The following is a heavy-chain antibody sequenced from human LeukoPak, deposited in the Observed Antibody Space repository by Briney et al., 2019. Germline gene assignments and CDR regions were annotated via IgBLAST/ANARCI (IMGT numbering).Heavy chain of an antibody. CDR2: ISSNGGDT. D-gene: IGHD3-9*01. Sequence: PGGSLRLSCAASGFIFSTYGMHWVRQAPGKGLEYVSAISSNGGDTYYANSVKGRFTISRDNSKNTLYLQMGSLRTEDMAVYYCARGTYYDILTAYSLGDYWGQGTLVTVSS. CDR3: ARGTYYDILTAYSLGDY. CDR1: GFIFSTYG. V-gene: IGHV3-64*01. J-gene: IGHJ4*02.